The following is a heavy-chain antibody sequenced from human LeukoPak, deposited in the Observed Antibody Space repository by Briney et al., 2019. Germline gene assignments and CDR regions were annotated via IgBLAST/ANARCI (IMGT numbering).Heavy chain of an antibody. CDR2: ISSSGSTI. V-gene: IGHV3-48*03. D-gene: IGHD4-17*01. J-gene: IGHJ4*02. CDR1: GFTFSSYE. CDR3: ARGPHDYGDEGSFDY. Sequence: QPGGSLRLSCAASGFTFSSYEMNWVRQAPGKGLEWVSYISSSGSTIYYADSVKGRFTISRDNAKNSLYLQMNSLRAEDTAVYCCARGPHDYGDEGSFDYWGQGTLVTVSS.